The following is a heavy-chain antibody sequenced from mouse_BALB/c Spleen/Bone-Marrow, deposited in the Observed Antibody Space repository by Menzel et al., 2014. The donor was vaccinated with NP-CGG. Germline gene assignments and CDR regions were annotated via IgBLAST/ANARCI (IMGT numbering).Heavy chain of an antibody. CDR3: ARETGPRAMDY. CDR1: GFTFSDYY. D-gene: IGHD4-1*01. CDR2: ISDDGGNT. V-gene: IGHV5-4*02. Sequence: LVESGGGLVKPRGSLKLSCAASGFTFSDYYMFWVRQTPEKRLEWVATISDDGGNTYYRDSVKGRFTISRDNAKNKLNLQMSSLKSEDTATYHCARETGPRAMDYWGQGTSVTVSS. J-gene: IGHJ4*01.